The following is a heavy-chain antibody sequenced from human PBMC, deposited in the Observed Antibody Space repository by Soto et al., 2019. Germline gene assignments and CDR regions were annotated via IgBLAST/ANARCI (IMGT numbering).Heavy chain of an antibody. CDR1: GFTFSSYA. V-gene: IGHV3-21*01. CDR3: ARARRSGYYVDDAFDI. Sequence: GGSLRLSCAASGFTFSSYAMHWVRQAPGKGLEWVSSISSSSSYIYYADSVKGRFTISRDNAKNSLYLQMNSLRAEDTAVYYCARARRSGYYVDDAFDIWGQGTMVTVSS. CDR2: ISSSSSYI. J-gene: IGHJ3*02. D-gene: IGHD3-22*01.